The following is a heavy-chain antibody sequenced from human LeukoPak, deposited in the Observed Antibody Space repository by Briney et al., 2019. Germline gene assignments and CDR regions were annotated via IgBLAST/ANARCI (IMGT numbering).Heavy chain of an antibody. Sequence: SGPTLVNPTQTLTLTCTFSGFSLSTSGMCVSWIRQPPGKALEWLARIDWDDDKYYSTSLKTRLTISKDTSKNQVVLTMTNMDPVDTATYYCAKSVPAAMSSWFDPRGQGTLVTVSS. J-gene: IGHJ5*02. V-gene: IGHV2-70*11. CDR2: IDWDDDK. CDR3: AKSVPAAMSSWFDP. D-gene: IGHD2-2*01. CDR1: GFSLSTSGMC.